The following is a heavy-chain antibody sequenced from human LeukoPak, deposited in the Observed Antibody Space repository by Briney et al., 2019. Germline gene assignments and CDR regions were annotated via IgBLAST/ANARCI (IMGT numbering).Heavy chain of an antibody. J-gene: IGHJ6*02. CDR2: ISSSSSTI. Sequence: GGSLRLSCAASGFTFSSYSMNWVRQAPGKGLEWVSYISSSSSTIYYADSVKGRFTISRDNAKNSLYLQMNSLRAEDTAVYYCARDNNGWGYYYYGMGVWGQGTTVTVSS. CDR3: ARDNNGWGYYYYGMGV. CDR1: GFTFSSYS. V-gene: IGHV3-48*04. D-gene: IGHD1/OR15-1a*01.